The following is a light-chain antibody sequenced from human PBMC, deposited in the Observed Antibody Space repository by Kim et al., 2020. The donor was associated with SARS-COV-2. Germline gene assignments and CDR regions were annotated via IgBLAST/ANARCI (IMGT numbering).Light chain of an antibody. CDR2: EVT. V-gene: IGLV2-8*01. CDR1: SSDVGSYNY. Sequence: QSALTQPPSASGSPGQSVTISCTGTSSDVGSYNYVSWYQQHPGKAPKVMIYEVTKRPPGVPDRFSGSKSGNTASLSVSGLQADDEAHYYCSSYAGSNNFVFGTGTKVTVL. CDR3: SSYAGSNNFV. J-gene: IGLJ1*01.